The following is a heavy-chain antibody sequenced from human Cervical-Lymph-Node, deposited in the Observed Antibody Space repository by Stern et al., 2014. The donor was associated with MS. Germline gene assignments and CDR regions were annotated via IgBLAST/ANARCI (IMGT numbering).Heavy chain of an antibody. D-gene: IGHD1-1*01. CDR3: ARDTSSPERSDW. CDR2: ITNVGST. Sequence: DVQLVESGGGVIQPGGSLRLSCTASGFTVRRDYMTRGRQAPRKGLEWVSLITNVGSTFYTDSVKGRFTISRDDSKNTVYLHMTSLRAEDTAMYYCARDTSSPERSDWWGQGTLVTVSS. V-gene: IGHV3-53*01. CDR1: GFTVRRDY. J-gene: IGHJ4*02.